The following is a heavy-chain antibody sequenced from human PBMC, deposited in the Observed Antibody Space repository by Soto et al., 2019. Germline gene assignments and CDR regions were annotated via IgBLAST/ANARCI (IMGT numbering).Heavy chain of an antibody. D-gene: IGHD5-18*01. V-gene: IGHV4-34*01. CDR1: GGSFSGYY. J-gene: IGHJ6*02. CDR3: ARGGQLWLQGYYYYGMDV. CDR2: INHSGST. Sequence: SETLSLTCAVYGGSFSGYYWSWIRQPPGKGLEWIGEINHSGSTNYNPSLKSRVTISVDTSKNQFSLKLSSVTAADTAVYYCARGGQLWLQGYYYYGMDVWGQGTTVTVSS.